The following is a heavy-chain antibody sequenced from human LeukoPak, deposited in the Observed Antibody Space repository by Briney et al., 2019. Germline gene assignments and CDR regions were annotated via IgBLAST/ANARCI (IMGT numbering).Heavy chain of an antibody. CDR2: ISGSGGST. V-gene: IGHV3-23*01. Sequence: GGSLKLSCAASGSTFSTYAMTWVRQAPGKGLEWVSAISGSGGSTYYADSVKGRFTISRDNSRNTLYLQMNSLRVEDTAVYYCAKQYYNFWSGWVNWGQGTLVTVSS. CDR3: AKQYYNFWSGWVN. CDR1: GSTFSTYA. D-gene: IGHD3-3*01. J-gene: IGHJ4*02.